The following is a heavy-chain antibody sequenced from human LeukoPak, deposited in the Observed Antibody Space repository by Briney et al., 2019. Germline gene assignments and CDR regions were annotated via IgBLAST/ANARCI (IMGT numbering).Heavy chain of an antibody. CDR1: GFPFSSFR. D-gene: IGHD4-23*01. V-gene: IGHV3-7*01. CDR3: AKSSGDGGIDFDY. J-gene: IGHJ4*02. Sequence: GGSLSLPCPASGFPFSSFRRSWVRQAPGKGPEWVTNIKQDGSDKYYMDSVKGRFTSSKDIPKNSLYLQMNSLRAEDTAVYYCAKSSGDGGIDFDYWRLGTLVTVSS. CDR2: IKQDGSDK.